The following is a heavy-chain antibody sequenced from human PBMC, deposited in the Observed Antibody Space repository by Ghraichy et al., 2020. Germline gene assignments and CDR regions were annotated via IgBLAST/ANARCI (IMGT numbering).Heavy chain of an antibody. CDR1: GFTFSSYA. CDR2: IIGSGGST. Sequence: GGSLRLSCAASGFTFSSYAMSWVRQAPGKGLEWVSAIIGSGGSTYYADSVKGRFTISRDNSKNTLYLQMNSLRAEDTAVYYCAKRLGYSGYDARYYFDYLGQGTLVTVSS. D-gene: IGHD5-12*01. J-gene: IGHJ4*02. V-gene: IGHV3-23*01. CDR3: AKRLGYSGYDARYYFDY.